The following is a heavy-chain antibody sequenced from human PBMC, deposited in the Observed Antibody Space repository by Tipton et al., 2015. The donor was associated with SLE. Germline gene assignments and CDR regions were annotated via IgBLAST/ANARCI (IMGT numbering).Heavy chain of an antibody. CDR2: IYYSGST. Sequence: TLSLTCTVSGGSISSYYWSWIRQPPGKGLEWIGYIYYSGSTNYNPSLKSRVTMSVDTSKNQFSLKLSSVTAADTAVYYCARGSGPGSKYCSSTSCYAFDYWGQGTLVTVSS. V-gene: IGHV4-59*12. D-gene: IGHD2-2*01. J-gene: IGHJ4*02. CDR1: GGSISSYY. CDR3: ARGSGPGSKYCSSTSCYAFDY.